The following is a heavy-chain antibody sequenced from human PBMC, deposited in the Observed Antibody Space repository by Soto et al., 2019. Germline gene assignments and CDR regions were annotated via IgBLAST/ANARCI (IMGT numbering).Heavy chain of an antibody. V-gene: IGHV3-30*03. CDR1: GFIFRNFG. D-gene: IGHD1-26*01. Sequence: QVQLVESGGGVVQPGRSLRLSCAASGFIFRNFGMHWVRRAPGKGLEWVATISGDGNDKYYPDSMKGRFTISRDNFNNTLYLQLNSLRPEDTAVYHCVQGASTAHRPLDSWGQGVLVTVSS. J-gene: IGHJ4*02. CDR3: VQGASTAHRPLDS. CDR2: ISGDGNDK.